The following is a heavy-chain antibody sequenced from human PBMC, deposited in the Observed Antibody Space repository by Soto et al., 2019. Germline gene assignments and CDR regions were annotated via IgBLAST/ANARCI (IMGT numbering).Heavy chain of an antibody. D-gene: IGHD3-16*02. CDR3: ARAYYDYVWGSYRDDVDFDY. V-gene: IGHV3-23*01. J-gene: IGHJ4*02. CDR1: GFTFSSYA. CDR2: ISGSGGST. Sequence: GGSLRLSCAASGFTFSSYAMSWVRQAPGKGLEWVSAISGSGGSTYYADSVKGRFTISRDNSKNTLYLQMNSLRAEDTAVYYCARAYYDYVWGSYRDDVDFDYWGQGTLVTVPS.